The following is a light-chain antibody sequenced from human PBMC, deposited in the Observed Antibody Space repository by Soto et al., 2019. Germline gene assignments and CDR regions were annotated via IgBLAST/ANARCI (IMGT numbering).Light chain of an antibody. Sequence: VLKKSPGSLSLSPGERATLYCRASQSVSSSYLAWYQQKPGQAPRLLIYDASNRAAGIPARFSGSGSGTNFTLTISSLEPEDFAIYYCQQRQYWPPITYGQGTRLEIK. CDR3: QQRQYWPPIT. J-gene: IGKJ5*01. CDR2: DAS. V-gene: IGKV3-11*01. CDR1: QSVSSSY.